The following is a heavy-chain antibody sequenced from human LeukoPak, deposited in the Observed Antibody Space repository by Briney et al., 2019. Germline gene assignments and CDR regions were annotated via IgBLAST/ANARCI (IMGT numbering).Heavy chain of an antibody. CDR3: AKLHSSSWYNPTDY. V-gene: IGHV3-23*01. D-gene: IGHD6-13*01. CDR1: GFTLSSYA. Sequence: GGSLRLSCAASGFTLSSYAMTWVRQAPGKGLEWVSIISGSGGGTYYADSVKGRFTISRDNPKNTVYLQMNSLRAEDTAVYYCAKLHSSSWYNPTDYWGQGTLVTVSS. J-gene: IGHJ4*02. CDR2: ISGSGGGT.